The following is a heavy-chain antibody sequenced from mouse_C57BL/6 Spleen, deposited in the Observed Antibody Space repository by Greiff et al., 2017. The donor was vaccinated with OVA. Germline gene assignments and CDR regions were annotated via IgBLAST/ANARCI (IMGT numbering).Heavy chain of an antibody. Sequence: DVMLVESGGGLVKPGGSLKLSCAASGFTFSSYAMSWVRQTPEKRLEWVATISDGGSYTYYPDNVKGRFTISRDNAKNNLYLQMSHLKSEETAMYYCAREGYYGSYFDYWGQGTTLTVSS. CDR2: ISDGGSYT. J-gene: IGHJ2*01. V-gene: IGHV5-4*01. CDR3: AREGYYGSYFDY. D-gene: IGHD1-1*01. CDR1: GFTFSSYA.